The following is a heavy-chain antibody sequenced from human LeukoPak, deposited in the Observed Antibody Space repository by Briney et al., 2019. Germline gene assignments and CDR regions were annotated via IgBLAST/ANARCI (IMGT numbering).Heavy chain of an antibody. J-gene: IGHJ4*02. CDR1: GGSISSYY. V-gene: IGHV4-59*08. CDR3: ARHLTVDSTFY. CDR2: IYYSGST. Sequence: SGTLSLTCTVSGGSISSYYWGWIRQPPGKGLEWIGYIYYSGSTNYNPSLKSRVTISVDTSKNQFSLKLSSVTAADTAVYYCARHLTVDSTFYWGQGTLVTVSS. D-gene: IGHD5-12*01.